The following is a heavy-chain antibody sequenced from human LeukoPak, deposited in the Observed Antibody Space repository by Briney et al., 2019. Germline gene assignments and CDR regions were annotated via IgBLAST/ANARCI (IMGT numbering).Heavy chain of an antibody. CDR1: GFTFSSYS. CDR2: ITASGTAM. V-gene: IGHV3-48*02. CDR3: ARRNAMDV. Sequence: PGGSLRLSCAASGFTFSSYSMNWVRQAPGKGLEWVSHITASGTAMFYADSVKGRFTISRDNAKNSLYLQMNSLRDEDTAVYYCARRNAMDVWGQGTTVIVFS. J-gene: IGHJ6*02.